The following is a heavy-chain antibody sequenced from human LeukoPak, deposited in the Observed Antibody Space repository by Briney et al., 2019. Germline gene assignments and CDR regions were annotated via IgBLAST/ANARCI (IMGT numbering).Heavy chain of an antibody. Sequence: ASVKVSCKASGYTFTGYYMHWVRQAPGQGLEWMGWINPNSGGTNYAQKLQGRVTMTRDTSISTAYMELSRLRSDDTAVYYYARDLRRPQSGIVDPWGQGTLVTVSS. J-gene: IGHJ5*02. CDR2: INPNSGGT. D-gene: IGHD2-21*01. CDR1: GYTFTGYY. V-gene: IGHV1-2*02. CDR3: ARDLRRPQSGIVDP.